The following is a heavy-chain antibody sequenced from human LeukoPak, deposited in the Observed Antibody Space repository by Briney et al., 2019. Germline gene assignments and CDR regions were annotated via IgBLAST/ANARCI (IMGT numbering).Heavy chain of an antibody. Sequence: GASVEVSCKASGYTFTSYDINWVRQATGQGLEWMGWMNPNSGNTGYAQKFQGRVTMTRNTSISTAYMELSSRRSEDTAVYYCARGDNKRITIFGVVIMRGYYFDYWGQGTLVTVSS. CDR3: ARGDNKRITIFGVVIMRGYYFDY. CDR2: MNPNSGNT. CDR1: GYTFTSYD. D-gene: IGHD3-3*01. V-gene: IGHV1-8*01. J-gene: IGHJ4*02.